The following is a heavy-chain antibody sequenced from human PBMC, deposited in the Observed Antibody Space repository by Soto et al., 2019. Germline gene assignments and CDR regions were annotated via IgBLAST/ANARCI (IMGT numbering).Heavy chain of an antibody. CDR3: ARGGGPMITFGGVIVPIIPFDY. Sequence: QVQLQESGPGLVKPSQTLSLTCTVSGGSISSGDYYWSWIRQPPGKGLEWIGYIYYSGSTYYNPSLKSRVTISVDTSKNQFSLKLSSVTAADTAVYYCARGGGPMITFGGVIVPIIPFDYWGQGTLVTVSS. CDR2: IYYSGST. CDR1: GGSISSGDYY. V-gene: IGHV4-30-4*01. D-gene: IGHD3-16*02. J-gene: IGHJ4*02.